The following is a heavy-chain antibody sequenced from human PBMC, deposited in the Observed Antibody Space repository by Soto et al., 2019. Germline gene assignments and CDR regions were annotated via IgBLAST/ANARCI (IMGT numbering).Heavy chain of an antibody. D-gene: IGHD2-2*02. CDR1: GYSFTLYG. CDR3: ARGGQYRYFDY. CDR2: ITGYNGNT. V-gene: IGHV1-18*01. J-gene: IGHJ4*02. Sequence: QVQLVQSGAEVKKPGASVKVSCRASGYSFTLYGISWVRQAPGQGLEWMGRITGYNGNTKYAQKLQGRVTLTTDTSTNTAYMELRNLRSDDTAVYYCARGGQYRYFDYWGQGTLVTVSS.